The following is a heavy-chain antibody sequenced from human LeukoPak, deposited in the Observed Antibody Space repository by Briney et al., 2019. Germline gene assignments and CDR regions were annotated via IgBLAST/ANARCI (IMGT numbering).Heavy chain of an antibody. D-gene: IGHD3-22*01. Sequence: SVKVSCKASGGTFSSYAISWVRQAPGQGLEWMGGIIPIFGTANYAQKFQGRVTITADESTSTAYMELSSLRSEDTAVYYCAREPLSKYYYDSSGYYFDYWGQGTLVTVSS. CDR3: AREPLSKYYYDSSGYYFDY. J-gene: IGHJ4*02. CDR1: GGTFSSYA. V-gene: IGHV1-69*13. CDR2: IIPIFGTA.